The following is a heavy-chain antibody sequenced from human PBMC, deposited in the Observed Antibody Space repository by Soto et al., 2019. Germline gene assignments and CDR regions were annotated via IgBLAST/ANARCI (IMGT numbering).Heavy chain of an antibody. D-gene: IGHD6-19*01. CDR3: ARSSGLGTDF. Sequence: PGGSLRLSCAASGFTFNTHGMHWVRQAPGKGLEWVAVIWYDESKKYYEDSVTGRFTISRDNSRSALYLQMDSLRAEDTGVYYCARSSGLGTDFWGQGTLVTVSS. CDR2: IWYDESKK. J-gene: IGHJ4*02. CDR1: GFTFNTHG. V-gene: IGHV3-33*01.